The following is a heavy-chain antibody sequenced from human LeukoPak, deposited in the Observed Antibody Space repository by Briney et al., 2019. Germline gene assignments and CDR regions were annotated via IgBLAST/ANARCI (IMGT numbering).Heavy chain of an antibody. CDR1: GFTFSSYD. V-gene: IGHV3-13*01. J-gene: IGHJ3*02. CDR3: ARASGGFGEPSYAFDI. Sequence: PGGSLRLSCAASGFTFSSYDMHWVRQATGKGLEWVSAIGTAGDTYYPGSVKGRFTISRENAKNSLYLQMNSLRAEDTAVYYCARASGGFGEPSYAFDIRGQGTMVTVSS. CDR2: IGTAGDT. D-gene: IGHD3-10*01.